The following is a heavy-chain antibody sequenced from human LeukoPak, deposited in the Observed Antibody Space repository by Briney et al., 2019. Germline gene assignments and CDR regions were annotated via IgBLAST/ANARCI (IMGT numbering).Heavy chain of an antibody. V-gene: IGHV3-53*01. D-gene: IGHD4-17*01. CDR3: AKDRSTVTPHYFDY. CDR2: IYSDNT. Sequence: GGSLRLSCTVSGFTVSSNSMSWVRQAPGKGLEWVSFIYSDNTHYSDSVKGRFTISRDNSKNTLYLQMNSLRAEDTAVYYCAKDRSTVTPHYFDYWGQGTLVTVSS. J-gene: IGHJ4*02. CDR1: GFTVSSNS.